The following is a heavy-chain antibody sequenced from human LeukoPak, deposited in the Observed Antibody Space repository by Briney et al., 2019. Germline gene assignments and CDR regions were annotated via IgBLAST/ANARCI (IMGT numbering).Heavy chain of an antibody. J-gene: IGHJ4*02. Sequence: PGGSLRLSCAASGFAFSSYAMSWVRQAPGKGLEWVSSISGTGGSTYYADSVKGRFTISRDNSKNTLYLQMNSLRAEDTAVFYCGKAQLLWFSVDYWGQGTLVTVSS. CDR1: GFAFSSYA. D-gene: IGHD2-2*01. V-gene: IGHV3-23*01. CDR3: GKAQLLWFSVDY. CDR2: ISGTGGST.